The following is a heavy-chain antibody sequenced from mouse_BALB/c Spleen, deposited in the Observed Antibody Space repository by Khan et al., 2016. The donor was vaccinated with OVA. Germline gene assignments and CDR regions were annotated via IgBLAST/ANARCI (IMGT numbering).Heavy chain of an antibody. CDR3: ARGGGTAPCAY. Sequence: EVELVESVGGLVQPGGSRKLSCAASGFTFSDYGMAWVRQAPWTGPERVAFISDLASTTYYADTVTLRFTISRENPTNTLYLEMSSLRSEDTAIYYCARGGGTAPCAYWGLWTLVTVSA. J-gene: IGHJ3*01. CDR2: ISDLASTT. V-gene: IGHV5-15*02. CDR1: GFTFSDYG. D-gene: IGHD1-2*01.